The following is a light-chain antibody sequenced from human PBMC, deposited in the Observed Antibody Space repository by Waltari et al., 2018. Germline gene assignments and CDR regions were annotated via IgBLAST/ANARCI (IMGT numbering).Light chain of an antibody. CDR3: CSSGRSSTWV. J-gene: IGLJ2*01. CDR1: RGHVGPYTL. Sequence: QSALTQPASVSAPPGQSITLPYTVTRGHVGPYTLVSWFQQHPAKAPKPMIYEARKRPAGVTNRFSGSKSGSTASLTISGLQAEDEADYYCCSSGRSSTWVFGRGTKLTVL. V-gene: IGLV2-23*01. CDR2: EAR.